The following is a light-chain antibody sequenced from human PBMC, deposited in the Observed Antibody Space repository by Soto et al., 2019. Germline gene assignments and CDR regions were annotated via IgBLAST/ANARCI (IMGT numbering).Light chain of an antibody. Sequence: HSALTQPASVSGSPGQSITISCTGTSSDVGGYNSVSWYQHHPGKAPKLMIYEVSNRPSGVSNRFSGSKSGNTASLTISGLQAEDEADYYCSSYTSSSTLYVFGTGTKLTVL. V-gene: IGLV2-14*01. CDR1: SSDVGGYNS. CDR3: SSYTSSSTLYV. J-gene: IGLJ1*01. CDR2: EVS.